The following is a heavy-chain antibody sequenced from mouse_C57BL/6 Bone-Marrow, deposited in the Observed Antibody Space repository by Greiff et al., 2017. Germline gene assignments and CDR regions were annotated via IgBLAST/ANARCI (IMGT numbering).Heavy chain of an antibody. V-gene: IGHV1-82*01. CDR3: ARIGNGSSYGWYCDV. J-gene: IGHJ1*03. CDR2: IYPGDGDT. CDR1: GYAFSSSW. Sequence: VQLQQSGAELVRPGASVKLSCKASGYAFSSSWMNWVKQRPGKGLEWIGRIYPGDGDTNYNGKFKGKATLTADKSSSTAYMQLSSLTSEDSAVYFCARIGNGSSYGWYCDVWGTGTTVTVSS. D-gene: IGHD1-1*01.